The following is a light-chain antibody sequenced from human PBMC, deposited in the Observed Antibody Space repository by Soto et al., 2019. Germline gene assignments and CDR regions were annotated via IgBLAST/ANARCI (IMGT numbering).Light chain of an antibody. J-gene: IGKJ2*01. V-gene: IGKV1-5*01. CDR3: QQYDTFLYT. CDR1: QSISNW. CDR2: DAS. Sequence: GDRITITCRASQSISNWLAWYQQKPGKAPKLLIYDASTLESGVPSRFSGSGSGTEFTLTVSSLQPDDFATYYCQQYDTFLYTFGQGTKLEIK.